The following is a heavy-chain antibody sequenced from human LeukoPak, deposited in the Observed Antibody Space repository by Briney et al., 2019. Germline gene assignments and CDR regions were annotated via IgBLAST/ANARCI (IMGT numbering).Heavy chain of an antibody. J-gene: IGHJ5*02. CDR1: GFTSSTYS. CDR2: ISGSGGST. D-gene: IGHD2-15*01. V-gene: IGHV3-23*01. Sequence: GGSLRLSCAASGFTSSTYSMTWVRQAPGKGLQWVSVISGSGGSTNYADSVKGRFTISRDNAKNSLHLQINSLRAEDTAIYYCVRGRERVASTNNWFDPWGHGTLVTVSS. CDR3: VRGRERVASTNNWFDP.